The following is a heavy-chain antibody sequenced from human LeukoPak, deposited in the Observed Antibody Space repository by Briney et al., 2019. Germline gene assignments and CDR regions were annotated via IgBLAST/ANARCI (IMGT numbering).Heavy chain of an antibody. D-gene: IGHD3-10*01. CDR3: VKFFLPYLAGGTGSR. Sequence: GGSLTLSCAASGFPFSTYAMRWVRQAPGKRLEWASSLSDGGDSTHYADSVEGRFTISRDNCKNTLYLQMNSLRAEDTALYYCVKFFLPYLAGGTGSRWGQGTLVTVSS. V-gene: IGHV3-23*01. J-gene: IGHJ4*02. CDR1: GFPFSTYA. CDR2: LSDGGDST.